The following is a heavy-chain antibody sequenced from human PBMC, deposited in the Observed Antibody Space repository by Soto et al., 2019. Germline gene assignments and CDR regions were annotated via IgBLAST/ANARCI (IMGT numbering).Heavy chain of an antibody. CDR3: AKATTNGGWFNPFDS. V-gene: IGHV3-23*01. CDR2: LSGSGTST. CDR1: GFSLVNYA. D-gene: IGHD6-19*01. J-gene: IGHJ4*02. Sequence: GSLRLSCAASGFSLVNYAMNWVRQAPGKGLEWVSVLSGSGTSTYYADSVKGRFTISRDNSRDTLFLQMNSLTADDTAVYYCAKATTNGGWFNPFDSWGQGALVTVSS.